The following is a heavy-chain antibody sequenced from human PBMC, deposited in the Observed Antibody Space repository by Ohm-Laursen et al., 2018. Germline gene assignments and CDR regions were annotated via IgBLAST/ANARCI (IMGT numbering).Heavy chain of an antibody. D-gene: IGHD6-13*01. V-gene: IGHV2-5*01. Sequence: TQTLTLTCTFSGFSLSTSGVGVGWIRQPPGKALEWLALIFWNDDKRYSPSLKTRLTISKDTSKNQVVLTMTNMDPVDTATYYCARILVSSSWYYFDYWGQGTLVTVSS. CDR3: ARILVSSSWYYFDY. J-gene: IGHJ4*02. CDR1: GFSLSTSGVG. CDR2: IFWNDDK.